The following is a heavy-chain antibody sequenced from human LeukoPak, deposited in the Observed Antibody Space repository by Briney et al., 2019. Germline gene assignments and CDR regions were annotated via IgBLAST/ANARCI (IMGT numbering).Heavy chain of an antibody. V-gene: IGHV3-9*01. CDR2: ISWNSGSI. CDR1: GFTFDDYA. Sequence: GGSLRLSCAASGFTFDDYAMHWVRQAPGKGLEWVSGISWNSGSIGYADSVKGRFTISRDNAKNSLYLQMNSLRAEDTALYYCAKGWFGELSTVFFDYWGQGTLVTVSS. CDR3: AKGWFGELSTVFFDY. D-gene: IGHD3-10*01. J-gene: IGHJ4*02.